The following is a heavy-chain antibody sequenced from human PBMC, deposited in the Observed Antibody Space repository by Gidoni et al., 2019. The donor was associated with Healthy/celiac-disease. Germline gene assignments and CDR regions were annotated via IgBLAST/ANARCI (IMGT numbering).Heavy chain of an antibody. CDR2: IYYSGST. CDR3: ARDGSGYCSSTSCYNDAFDI. J-gene: IGHJ3*02. Sequence: QGQLQEPGPGLVKPSQTLSLTCTVSGGSISSGGYYWSWIRQHPGRGLGWIGCIYYSGSTYYKSSLKSLVTISVDSSKNQFSLQLTSVTAAATAVYYCARDGSGYCSSTSCYNDAFDIWGQGKMVPVSS. CDR1: GGSISSGGYY. D-gene: IGHD2-2*02. V-gene: IGHV4-31*01.